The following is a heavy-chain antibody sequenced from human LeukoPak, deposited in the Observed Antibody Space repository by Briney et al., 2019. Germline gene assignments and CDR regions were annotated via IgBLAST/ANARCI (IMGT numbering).Heavy chain of an antibody. J-gene: IGHJ5*02. V-gene: IGHV4-30-4*08. CDR1: GGSISSGDYY. CDR3: ARERYAASYNWFDP. CDR2: IYYSGST. D-gene: IGHD6-25*01. Sequence: SQTLSLTCTVSGGSISSGDYYWSWIRQPPGKGLEWIGYIYYSGSTYYNPSLKSRVTISVDTSENQFSLKLSSVTAADTAVYYCARERYAASYNWFDPWGQGTLVTVSS.